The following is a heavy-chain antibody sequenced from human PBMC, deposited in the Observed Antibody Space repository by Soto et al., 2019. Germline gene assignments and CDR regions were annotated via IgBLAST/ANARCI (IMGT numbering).Heavy chain of an antibody. J-gene: IGHJ6*02. V-gene: IGHV4-39*01. CDR1: GGSISSSSYY. CDR3: ARALGGDYDFWSGYYYPYGMDV. CDR2: IYYSGST. D-gene: IGHD3-3*01. Sequence: SETLSLTCTVSGGSISSSSYYWGWIRQPPGKGLEWIGSIYYSGSTYYNPSLKSRVTISVDTSKNQFSLKLSSVTAADTAVYYCARALGGDYDFWSGYYYPYGMDVWGQGTTVTVSS.